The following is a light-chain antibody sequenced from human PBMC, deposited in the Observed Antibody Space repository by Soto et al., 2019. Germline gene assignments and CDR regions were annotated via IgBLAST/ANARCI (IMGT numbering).Light chain of an antibody. V-gene: IGKV3D-15*01. Sequence: EIVITQSPATLSVSPGEGATLSCRASESVSISLAWYQHKPGQPPRLLIHGASTRASGIPPRFSGSGSGTEFTLTISSLQSEDSAVYFCQQYHVWPKWTFGPGTKVDIK. CDR2: GAS. CDR3: QQYHVWPKWT. CDR1: ESVSIS. J-gene: IGKJ1*01.